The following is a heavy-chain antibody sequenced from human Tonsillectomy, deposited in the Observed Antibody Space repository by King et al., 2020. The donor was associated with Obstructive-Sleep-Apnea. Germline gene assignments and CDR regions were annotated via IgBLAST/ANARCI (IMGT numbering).Heavy chain of an antibody. CDR2: IKNKENKYTT. D-gene: IGHD1-26*01. V-gene: IGHV3-72*01. J-gene: IGHJ4*02. CDR3: AKDLGSPIVGTQ. Sequence: VQLVESGGGLVQTGGSLRLSCAASGFTFSEHYMDWVRQAPGKGPEWVGRIKNKENKYTTEYAASVKGRFTISRDDSQNSLYLQMNSLRTEDTAVYYCAKDLGSPIVGTQWGQGTPVTV. CDR1: GFTFSEHY.